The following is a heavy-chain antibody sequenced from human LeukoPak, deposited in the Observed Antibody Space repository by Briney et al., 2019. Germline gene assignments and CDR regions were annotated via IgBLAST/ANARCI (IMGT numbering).Heavy chain of an antibody. J-gene: IGHJ1*01. D-gene: IGHD3-9*01. CDR1: GGTFSSYA. Sequence: SVKVSCKASGGTFSSYAISWVRQAPGQGLEWMGGIIPIFGTANYAQKFQGRVTITADESTSTAYMELSSLRSDDTAVYYCARDGYFYSEYFQHWGQGTLVTVSS. CDR2: IIPIFGTA. V-gene: IGHV1-69*13. CDR3: ARDGYFYSEYFQH.